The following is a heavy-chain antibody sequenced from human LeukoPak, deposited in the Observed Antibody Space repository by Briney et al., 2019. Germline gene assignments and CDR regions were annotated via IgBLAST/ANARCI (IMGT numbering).Heavy chain of an antibody. D-gene: IGHD3-22*01. J-gene: IGHJ4*02. CDR2: INHSGST. V-gene: IGHV4-34*01. CDR1: GGSFSGYY. Sequence: SETLSLTCAVYGGSFSGYYWSWVRQPPGKGLEWIGEINHSGSTNYNPSLKSRVTLLVDTSKNQFSLKLTSVTAADTAVYYCARSSGYDSSGYYHGDYWGQGTLVTVSS. CDR3: ARSSGYDSSGYYHGDY.